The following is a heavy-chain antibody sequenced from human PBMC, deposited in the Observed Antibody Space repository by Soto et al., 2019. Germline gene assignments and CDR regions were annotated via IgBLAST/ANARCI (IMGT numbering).Heavy chain of an antibody. CDR2: ISISSSDR. CDR3: VRGMNPLF. CDR1: GFTFSSNA. V-gene: IGHV3-21*06. J-gene: IGHJ4*01. Sequence: GGSLRLSCSASGFTFSSNAMHWVRQAPGKGLEWVSSISISSSDRYYADSVRGRFTISRDNAKNALYLQMNSLRADDTAVYFCVRGMNPLFGGQGTLVTVSS.